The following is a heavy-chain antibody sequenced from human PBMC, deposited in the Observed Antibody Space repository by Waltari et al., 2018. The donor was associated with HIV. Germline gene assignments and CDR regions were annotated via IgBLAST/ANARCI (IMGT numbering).Heavy chain of an antibody. J-gene: IGHJ4*02. CDR3: ARFEQWLDFDN. V-gene: IGHV4-34*01. CDR1: GGSFSGYY. D-gene: IGHD6-19*01. CDR2: INHSGST. Sequence: QVQLQQWGAGLLKPSETLSLTCAVYGGSFSGYYWSWIRQPPGKGLEWIGEINHSGSTNYNPSLKSRVTISVDTSKNQFSLKLSSVTAADTAVYYCARFEQWLDFDNWGQGTLVTVSS.